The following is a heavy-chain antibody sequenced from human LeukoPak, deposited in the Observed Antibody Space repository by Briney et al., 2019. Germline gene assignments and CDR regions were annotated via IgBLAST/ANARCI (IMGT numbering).Heavy chain of an antibody. CDR3: ARDIVVVPAAIKAYNWFDP. CDR2: INHSGST. Sequence: SETLSLTCAVYGGSFSGYYWSRIRRPPGKGLEWIGEINHSGSTNYNPSLKSRVTISVDTSKNQFSLKLSSVTAADTAVYYCARDIVVVPAAIKAYNWFDPWGQGTLVTVSS. V-gene: IGHV4-34*01. J-gene: IGHJ5*02. D-gene: IGHD2-2*02. CDR1: GGSFSGYY.